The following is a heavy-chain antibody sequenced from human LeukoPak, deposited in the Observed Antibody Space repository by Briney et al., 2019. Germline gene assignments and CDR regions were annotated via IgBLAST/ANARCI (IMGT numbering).Heavy chain of an antibody. CDR3: TSWGDTTAEYFQR. D-gene: IGHD2-21*02. V-gene: IGHV3-7*01. J-gene: IGHJ1*01. Sequence: GGSLRLSCAASGFIFSDSPMHWVRQAPGKGLEWVAHINPDGRDTYYVDSVKGRFTISRDNAENSMYLQMNSLRVEDTAVYYCTSWGDTTAEYFQRWGQGTLVTVSS. CDR1: GFIFSDSP. CDR2: INPDGRDT.